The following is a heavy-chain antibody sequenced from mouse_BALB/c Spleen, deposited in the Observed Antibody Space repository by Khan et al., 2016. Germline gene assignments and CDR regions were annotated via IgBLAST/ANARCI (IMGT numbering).Heavy chain of an antibody. CDR3: ARRGGNYGYFDV. D-gene: IGHD2-1*01. V-gene: IGHV1-9*01. J-gene: IGHJ1*01. CDR2: ILPGSGNS. Sequence: QVQLKQSGAELMKPGASVKISCKAAGYPFSSYWIEWVKQRPGHGLEWIGEILPGSGNSIYNEKFKGTATFTADTSSNTAYMQLSSLTSEDSAVYYCARRGGNYGYFDVWGAGTTVTVSS. CDR1: GYPFSSYW.